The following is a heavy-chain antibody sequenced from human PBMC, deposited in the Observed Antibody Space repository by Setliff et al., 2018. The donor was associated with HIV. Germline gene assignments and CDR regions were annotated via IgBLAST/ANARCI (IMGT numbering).Heavy chain of an antibody. CDR3: ARGPKLMIPTSNWFDS. D-gene: IGHD3-22*01. V-gene: IGHV1-18*01. J-gene: IGHJ5*01. CDR2: ISPYNGDI. Sequence: VASVKVSCKTSGYIFDAYAITWVRQAPGQGLEWMGWISPYNGDINYAQKVQGRVTVTIDTSATTAYMELRSLTPDDTAVYYCARGPKLMIPTSNWFDSWGQGTPVTVS. CDR1: GYIFDAYA.